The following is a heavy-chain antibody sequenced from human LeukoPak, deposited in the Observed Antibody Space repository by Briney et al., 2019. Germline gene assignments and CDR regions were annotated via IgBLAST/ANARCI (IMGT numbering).Heavy chain of an antibody. V-gene: IGHV4-59*12. J-gene: IGHJ4*02. D-gene: IGHD3-22*01. CDR1: GGSISSYY. CDR2: IYYSGST. Sequence: PSETLSLTCTVSGGSISSYYWSWIRQPPGKGLEWIGYIYYSGSTNYNPSLKSRVTISVDTSKNQFSLRLSSVTAADTAVYYCATHYDSSGYYYLFYFDYWGQGTLVTVSS. CDR3: ATHYDSSGYYYLFYFDY.